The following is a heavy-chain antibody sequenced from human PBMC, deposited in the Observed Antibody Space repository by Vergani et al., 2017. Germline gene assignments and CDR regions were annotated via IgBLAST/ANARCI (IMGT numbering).Heavy chain of an antibody. CDR1: GGSFSGYY. Sequence: QVQLQQWGAGLLKPSETLSLTCAVYGGSFSGYYWSWIRQPPGKGLEWIGEINHSGSTNYNPSLKSRVTISVDTSKNQFSLKLSSVTAAYTAVYYCARLLRSRGYGMDVWGQGTTVTVSS. V-gene: IGHV4-34*01. J-gene: IGHJ6*02. D-gene: IGHD3-22*01. CDR2: INHSGST. CDR3: ARLLRSRGYGMDV.